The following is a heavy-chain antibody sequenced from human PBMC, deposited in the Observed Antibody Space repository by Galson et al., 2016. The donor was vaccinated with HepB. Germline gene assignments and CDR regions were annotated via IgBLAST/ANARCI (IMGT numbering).Heavy chain of an antibody. Sequence: SLRLSRAASGFSFTTYYMDWVRQAPGKRLEYVSGISNNGGAKYHADSVKGRFTISRDNSKNTVDLHMSSLRPEDTAVYYCVRAWSGSSPDYWGQGTQVTVSS. D-gene: IGHD1-26*01. V-gene: IGHV3-64D*09. CDR1: GFSFTTYY. J-gene: IGHJ4*02. CDR2: ISNNGGAK. CDR3: VRAWSGSSPDY.